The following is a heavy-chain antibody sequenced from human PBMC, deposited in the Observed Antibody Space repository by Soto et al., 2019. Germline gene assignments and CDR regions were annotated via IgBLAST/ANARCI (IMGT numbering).Heavy chain of an antibody. Sequence: ASVKVSCKASGYTFSSYAMHWVRQAPGQRLEWMGWINAGYGNTKSSQKFQDRVTISRDTSASTAYMELTSLRSEDTAVYYCARDTGDGTFDFWGQGTLVTVSS. CDR2: INAGYGNT. CDR1: GYTFSSYA. J-gene: IGHJ4*02. V-gene: IGHV1-3*01. D-gene: IGHD7-27*01. CDR3: ARDTGDGTFDF.